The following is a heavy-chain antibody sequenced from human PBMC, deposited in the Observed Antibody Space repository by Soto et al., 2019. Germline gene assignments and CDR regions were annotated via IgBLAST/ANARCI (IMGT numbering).Heavy chain of an antibody. CDR3: AGPTQPAFYYSGMAV. Sequence: PGESLKISCKDSRYSFTNNWIGWVRQMPGKGLEWIGMIYPGDSDIRYSPSFQGQVTISADKSISTAYLQWSSLKASDTAMYYCAGPTQPAFYYSGMAVWGQGTKVTVSS. J-gene: IGHJ6*02. CDR2: IYPGDSDI. V-gene: IGHV5-51*01. CDR1: RYSFTNNW.